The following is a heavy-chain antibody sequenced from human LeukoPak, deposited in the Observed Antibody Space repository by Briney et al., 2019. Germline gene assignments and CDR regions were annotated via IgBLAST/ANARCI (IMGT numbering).Heavy chain of an antibody. CDR3: ARGGWYVGS. V-gene: IGHV4-34*01. CDR2: INHSGST. CDR1: GGSFSGYY. J-gene: IGHJ5*01. D-gene: IGHD6-19*01. Sequence: SETLSLTCAVYGGSFSGYYWSWIRQPPGKGLEWIGEINHSGSTNYNPSLKSRVTISVDTTKNQFSLKLTSVTAADTAVYYCARGGWYVGSWGQGTLITVSS.